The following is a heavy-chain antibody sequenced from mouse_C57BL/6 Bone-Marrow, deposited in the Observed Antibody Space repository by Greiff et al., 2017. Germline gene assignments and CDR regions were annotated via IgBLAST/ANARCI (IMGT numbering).Heavy chain of an antibody. CDR2: ISNGGGST. Sequence: EVKLMESGGGLVQPGGSLKLSCAASGFTFSDYYMYWVRQTPEKRLGWVAYISNGGGSTYYPDTVKGRFTISRDNAKKTLYLQMSRLKSEDTAMYYCARGIYYDAWFAYWGQGTLVTVSA. D-gene: IGHD2-4*01. CDR3: ARGIYYDAWFAY. CDR1: GFTFSDYY. J-gene: IGHJ3*01. V-gene: IGHV5-12*01.